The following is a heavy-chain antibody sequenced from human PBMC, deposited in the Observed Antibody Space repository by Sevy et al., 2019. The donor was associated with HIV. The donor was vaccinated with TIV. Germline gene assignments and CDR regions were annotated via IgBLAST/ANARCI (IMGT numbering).Heavy chain of an antibody. CDR3: AKEGYYYDSRSSDWFDP. CDR2: VSSDGTTR. CDR1: EFNFSPYA. Sequence: GGSLRLSCAASEFNFSPYAMHWVRQGPGKGLEWVATVSSDGTTRSYVDSIKGRFSLSRDNSKNTLYLQMNNLTPEDTAVYYCAKEGYYYDSRSSDWFDPWGPGALVTVSS. J-gene: IGHJ5*02. V-gene: IGHV3-30*18. D-gene: IGHD3-22*01.